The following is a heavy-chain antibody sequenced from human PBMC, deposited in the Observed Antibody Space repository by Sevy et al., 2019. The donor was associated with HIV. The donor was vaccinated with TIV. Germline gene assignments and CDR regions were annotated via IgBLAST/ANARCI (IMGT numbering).Heavy chain of an antibody. CDR2: ISASAKV. J-gene: IGHJ6*03. CDR3: ARDRYYMDV. CDR1: GASISSGTYY. Sequence: SETLSLTCTVSGASISSGTYYWSWFRQPAGKALEWIGRISASAKVTYNPSFKSRVTMSGDTSKNRVSLKLTSVTAADTAVYYCARDRYYMDVWGKGTTVTVSS. V-gene: IGHV4-61*02.